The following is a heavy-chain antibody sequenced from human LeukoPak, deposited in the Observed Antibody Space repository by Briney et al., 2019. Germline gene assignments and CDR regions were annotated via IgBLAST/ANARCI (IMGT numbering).Heavy chain of an antibody. Sequence: GGSLRLSCAASGFTFSSYGMHWVRQAPGKGLEWVSSISSSSSYIYYADSVKGRFTISRDNAKNSLYLQMNSLRAEGTAVYYCAREGAVLEWLFTFDPWGQGTLVTVSS. CDR3: AREGAVLEWLFTFDP. CDR2: ISSSSSYI. J-gene: IGHJ5*02. D-gene: IGHD3-3*02. CDR1: GFTFSSYG. V-gene: IGHV3-21*01.